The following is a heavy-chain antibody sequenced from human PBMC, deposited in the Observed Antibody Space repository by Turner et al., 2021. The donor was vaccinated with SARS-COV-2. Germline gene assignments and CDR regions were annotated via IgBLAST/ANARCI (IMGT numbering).Heavy chain of an antibody. CDR2: IWYDGSNK. CDR1: GFTFSSYG. V-gene: IGHV3-33*01. D-gene: IGHD2-8*01. CDR3: ARDPNAGYYYMDV. J-gene: IGHJ6*03. Sequence: QVQLVESGGGVVQPGSSLSLSCAASGFTFSSYGMHWVRQAPGKGLEWVAVIWYDGSNKYYADSVKGRFTISRDNSKNTLYLQMNSLTAEDTAVYYCARDPNAGYYYMDVWGKGTTVTVSS.